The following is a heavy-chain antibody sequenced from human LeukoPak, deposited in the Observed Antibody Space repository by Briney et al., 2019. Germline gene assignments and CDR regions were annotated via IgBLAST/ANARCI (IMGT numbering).Heavy chain of an antibody. J-gene: IGHJ4*02. CDR2: ISGSGGST. CDR1: GFTFSTYG. Sequence: PGGSLRLSCAASGFTFSTYGMSWVRQAPGKGLEWVSAISGSGGSTYYADSVKGRFTISRDNSKNTLYLQMNSLTAEDTAIYYCAKLILLAWGYFDYWGQGTLVTVSS. V-gene: IGHV3-23*01. D-gene: IGHD2/OR15-2a*01. CDR3: AKLILLAWGYFDY.